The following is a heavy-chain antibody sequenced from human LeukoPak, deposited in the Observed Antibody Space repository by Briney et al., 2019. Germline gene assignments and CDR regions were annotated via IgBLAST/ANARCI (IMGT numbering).Heavy chain of an antibody. CDR1: GXSISGYY. J-gene: IGHJ4*02. Sequence: PSETLSLTCTVSGXSISGYYWSWIRQPPGKGLEWIGYIYYSGSTNYNPSLKSRVTISLHTSKNQFSLKLSSVTAADTAVYYCARVQIAYSYGLFDYWGQGTLVTVSS. V-gene: IGHV4-59*01. CDR3: ARVQIAYSYGLFDY. D-gene: IGHD5-18*01. CDR2: IYYSGST.